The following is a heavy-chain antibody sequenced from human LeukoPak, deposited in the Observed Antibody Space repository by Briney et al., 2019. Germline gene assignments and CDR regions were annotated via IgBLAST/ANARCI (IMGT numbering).Heavy chain of an antibody. Sequence: SGTLSLTCAVSSDSISSNNWWTWVRQPPGKGLEWIGEIYHSGITEYNPSLRSRVTISVDKSKNQFSLKLNSVTAADTAVYYCAREYESSGWYSKGSFDYWGQGILVTVSS. V-gene: IGHV4-4*02. CDR2: IYHSGIT. CDR1: SDSISSNNW. D-gene: IGHD6-19*01. J-gene: IGHJ4*02. CDR3: AREYESSGWYSKGSFDY.